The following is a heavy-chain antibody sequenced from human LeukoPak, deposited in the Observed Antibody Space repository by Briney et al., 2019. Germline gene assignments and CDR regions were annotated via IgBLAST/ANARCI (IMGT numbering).Heavy chain of an antibody. CDR2: ISGSGGSS. V-gene: IGHV3-23*01. Sequence: GGSLRLSCAASGLTFSTYAMSWVRQAPGKGPEWVSAISGSGGSSYYADPVKGRFTISRDNSKNTLYLQMTSLRAEDTAVYYCAKDLGRVGATFGHWGQGTLVTVSS. CDR1: GLTFSTYA. J-gene: IGHJ4*02. CDR3: AKDLGRVGATFGH. D-gene: IGHD1-26*01.